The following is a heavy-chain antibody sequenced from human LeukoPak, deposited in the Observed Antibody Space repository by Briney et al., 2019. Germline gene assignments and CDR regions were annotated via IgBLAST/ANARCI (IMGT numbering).Heavy chain of an antibody. D-gene: IGHD6-19*01. CDR1: GFTFSNYG. V-gene: IGHV3-30*18. CDR3: AKGGRYSSGWALDY. CDR2: VSYDGSNT. Sequence: QPGGSLRLSCAASGFTFSNYGMHWVRQAPGKGLEWVAVVSYDGSNTFYADSVKGRFTISRDNSKNTLYLQMNSLRAEGTAVYYCAKGGRYSSGWALDYWGQGTLVTVSS. J-gene: IGHJ4*02.